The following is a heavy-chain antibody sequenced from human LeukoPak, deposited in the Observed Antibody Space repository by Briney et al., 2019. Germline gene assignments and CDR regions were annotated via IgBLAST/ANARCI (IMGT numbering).Heavy chain of an antibody. CDR3: ARVSSPYYDFWSGYYGYFDY. J-gene: IGHJ4*02. CDR1: GGTFSSYA. Sequence: SVKVSCKASGGTFSSYAISWVRQAPGQGLEWMGRIIPILGIANYAQKLQGRVTMTTDTSTSTAYMELRSLRSDDTAVYYCARVSSPYYDFWSGYYGYFDYWGQGTLVTVSS. V-gene: IGHV1-69*04. CDR2: IIPILGIA. D-gene: IGHD3-3*01.